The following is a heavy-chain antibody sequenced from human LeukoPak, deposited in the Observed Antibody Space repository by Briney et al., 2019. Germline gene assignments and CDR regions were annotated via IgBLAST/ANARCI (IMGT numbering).Heavy chain of an antibody. CDR1: GFTFGSYG. J-gene: IGHJ4*02. CDR3: AKERTDYPLDY. Sequence: SLRLSCAASGFTFGSYGIHWVRQAPGKGLEWVAVISYDGSNKHYADSVKGRFTISRDNSKNTLYLQVNSLRAEDTAVYYCAKERTDYPLDYWGQGTLVTV. CDR2: ISYDGSNK. D-gene: IGHD4-11*01. V-gene: IGHV3-30*18.